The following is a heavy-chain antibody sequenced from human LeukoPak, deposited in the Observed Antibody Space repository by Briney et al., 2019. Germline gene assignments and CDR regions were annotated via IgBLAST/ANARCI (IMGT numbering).Heavy chain of an antibody. V-gene: IGHV1-69*01. CDR2: IIPIFGTA. Sequence: VSFGASGFTFSSYAISWVRQAPGQGLEWMGGIIPIFGTANYAQKFQGRVTITADESTSTAYMELSSLRSEDTAVYYCARTSGSSPFDYWGQGTLVTVSS. CDR1: GFTFSSYA. J-gene: IGHJ4*02. D-gene: IGHD1-26*01. CDR3: ARTSGSSPFDY.